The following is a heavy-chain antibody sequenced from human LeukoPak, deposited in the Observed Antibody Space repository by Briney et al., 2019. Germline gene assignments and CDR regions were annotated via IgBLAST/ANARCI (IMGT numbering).Heavy chain of an antibody. CDR1: GGAISRWC. Sequence: PSETLSLTCTVSGGAISRWCWSWLRQPAGKGLEWIGCFCTTGSTNYSPSLKSRVTMSVDTSKNQFSLKLSSVTAADTAVYYCAREEDAFDIWGQGTMVTVSS. CDR3: AREEDAFDI. CDR2: FCTTGST. V-gene: IGHV4-4*07. J-gene: IGHJ3*02.